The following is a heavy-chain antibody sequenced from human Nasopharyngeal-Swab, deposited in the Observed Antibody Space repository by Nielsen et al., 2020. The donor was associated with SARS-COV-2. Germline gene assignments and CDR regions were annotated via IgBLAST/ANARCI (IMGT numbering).Heavy chain of an antibody. CDR3: ARGIIAAAED. D-gene: IGHD6-13*01. CDR2: ISYDGSTK. J-gene: IGHJ4*02. Sequence: GGSLRLSCAASGFSFSNHGMHWVRQAPGKGLEWVAVISYDGSTKYYADSVKGRFTVSRDNSKNTLYLQMNSLRAEDTAVYYCARGIIAAAEDWGQGTLVTVSS. CDR1: GFSFSNHG. V-gene: IGHV3-30*19.